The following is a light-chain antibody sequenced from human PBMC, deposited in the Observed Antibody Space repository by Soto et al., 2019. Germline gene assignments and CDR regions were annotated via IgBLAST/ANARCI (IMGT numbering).Light chain of an antibody. CDR1: SSDIGDYNH. J-gene: IGLJ3*02. CDR2: EVN. CDR3: SSWTRTTTPWV. V-gene: IGLV2-14*01. Sequence: QSVLTQPASVSGSPGQSITISCTGTSSDIGDYNHVSWYQKYPGKAPKLMIYEVNNRPSGVSNRFSGSKSGNTASLTISGLQAEDEGDYYCSSWTRTTTPWVFGGGTKLNVL.